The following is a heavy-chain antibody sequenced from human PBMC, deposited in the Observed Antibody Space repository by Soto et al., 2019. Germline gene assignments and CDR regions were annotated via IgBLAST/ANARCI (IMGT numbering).Heavy chain of an antibody. CDR2: IYYSENT. D-gene: IGHD6-13*01. J-gene: IGHJ6*03. CDR1: GGSISSSSNH. CDR3: ARHPSSSWAYYYYMDV. V-gene: IGHV4-39*01. Sequence: SETLSLTCTVSGGSISSSSNHWGWLRQPPGKGLEWIGNIYYSENTYYNPSLKSRVTISVDTSKNQFSLRLASVTAADTDVYYCARHPSSSWAYYYYMDVWGKGTTVTVSS.